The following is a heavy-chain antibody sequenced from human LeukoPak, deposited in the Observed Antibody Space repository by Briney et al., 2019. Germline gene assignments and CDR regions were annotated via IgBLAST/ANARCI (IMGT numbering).Heavy chain of an antibody. CDR1: GYSFTSYW. CDR2: IYPSDSDT. Sequence: GESLKISCKGSGYSFTSYWIGWIRQMPGKGLEWMGIIYPSDSDTRYSPSFQGQVTISADKPISTAYLQWSSLKASDTAMYYCARHDAAMDPFDQWGQGALVTVSS. CDR3: ARHDAAMDPFDQ. J-gene: IGHJ4*02. V-gene: IGHV5-51*01. D-gene: IGHD5-18*01.